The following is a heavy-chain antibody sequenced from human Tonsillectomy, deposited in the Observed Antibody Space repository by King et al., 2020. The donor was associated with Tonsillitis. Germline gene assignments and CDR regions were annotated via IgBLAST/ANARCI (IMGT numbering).Heavy chain of an antibody. CDR1: GFSLSNARMG. D-gene: IGHD3-22*01. Sequence: TLKESGPVLVKPTETLTLTCTVSGFSLSNARMGVSWIRQPPGKALEWLAHIFSNDEKSSSTSLKISLTISKDTSKSQVVLTMTNMDPVDTATYYCARIAKPSFYYDSSAYYGWFDPWGQGTLVTVSS. V-gene: IGHV2-26*01. CDR3: ARIAKPSFYYDSSAYYGWFDP. CDR2: IFSNDEK. J-gene: IGHJ5*02.